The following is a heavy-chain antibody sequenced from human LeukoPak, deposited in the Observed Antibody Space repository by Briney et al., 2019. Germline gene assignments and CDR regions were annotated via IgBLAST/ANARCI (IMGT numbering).Heavy chain of an antibody. Sequence: ASVKVSCKASGYTFTSYGISWVRQAPGQGLEWMGWISVYNGNTNYAQKLQGRVTMTTDTSTSTAYMELRSLRSDDTAVYYCATGYCSSTNCRIDYWGQGTLVSVSS. J-gene: IGHJ4*02. CDR1: GYTFTSYG. D-gene: IGHD2-2*03. V-gene: IGHV1-18*01. CDR3: ATGYCSSTNCRIDY. CDR2: ISVYNGNT.